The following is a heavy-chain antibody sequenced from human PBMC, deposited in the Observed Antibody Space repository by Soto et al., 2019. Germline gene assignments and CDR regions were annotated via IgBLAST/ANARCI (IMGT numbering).Heavy chain of an antibody. CDR2: ISGSGGST. V-gene: IGHV3-23*01. CDR1: GFTFSSYA. D-gene: IGHD6-13*01. CDR3: AKEGGIAAACAYYYYGMGG. Sequence: LGWSLRLSCAASGFTFSSYAMSWVRQAPGKGLEWVSAISGSGGSTYYADSVKGRFTISRDNSKNTLYLQMNSLRAEDTAVYYCAKEGGIAAACAYYYYGMGGCGQGTTVTVS. J-gene: IGHJ6*02.